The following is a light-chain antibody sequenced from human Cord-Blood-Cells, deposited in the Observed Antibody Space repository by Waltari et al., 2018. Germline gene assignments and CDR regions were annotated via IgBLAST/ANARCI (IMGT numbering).Light chain of an antibody. Sequence: EIVMTQSPATLSVSPGERATLSCRASQSVSSNLAWYQQKPGQATRLLIYGASTSATGIPAMFSGSGSGTEFTLTISSLQSEDFAVYYCQQYNNWPRTFGQGTKVEIK. CDR1: QSVSSN. CDR3: QQYNNWPRT. V-gene: IGKV3-15*01. J-gene: IGKJ1*01. CDR2: GAS.